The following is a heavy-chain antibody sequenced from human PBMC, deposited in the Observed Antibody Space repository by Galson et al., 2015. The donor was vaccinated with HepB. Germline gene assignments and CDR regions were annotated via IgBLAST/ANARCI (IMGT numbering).Heavy chain of an antibody. V-gene: IGHV3-30*03. J-gene: IGHJ4*02. CDR2: ISYDGINK. D-gene: IGHD3/OR15-3a*01. CDR1: EFTFSYYD. CDR3: ARDSTANDFWTGYIDY. Sequence: SLRLSCAASEFTFSYYDMHWVRQAPGKGLEWVAVISYDGINKYYADSVKGRFTISRDNSKNTLYLQMNSLRAEDTAVYHCARDSTANDFWTGYIDYWGQGTLVTVSS.